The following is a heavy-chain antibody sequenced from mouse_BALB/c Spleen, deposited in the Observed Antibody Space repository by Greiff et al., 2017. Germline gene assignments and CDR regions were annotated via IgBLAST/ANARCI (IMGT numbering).Heavy chain of an antibody. D-gene: IGHD2-10*01. Sequence: EVKLVESGGGLVQPGGSRKLSCAASGFTFSSFGMHWVRQAPEKGLEWVAYISSGSSTIYYAATVKGRFTISRDNPKNTLFLQMTSLRSEDTAMYYCARSRLPYLPMDYWGQGTSVTVSS. J-gene: IGHJ4*01. CDR3: ARSRLPYLPMDY. CDR1: GFTFSSFG. CDR2: ISSGSSTI. V-gene: IGHV5-17*02.